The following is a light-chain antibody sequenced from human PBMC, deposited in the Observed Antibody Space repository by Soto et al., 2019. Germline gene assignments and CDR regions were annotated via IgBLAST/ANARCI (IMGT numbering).Light chain of an antibody. V-gene: IGKV3-11*01. CDR1: QSVSSY. Sequence: EIVLTQSPATLSLSPGERANLSCRASQSVSSYLAWYQQKPGQAPRLLIYDASNRATGIPARFSGSGSGTDFTLTISSLEPEDFAVYYCQQRSNWPPDLTFGGGTKVEIK. CDR3: QQRSNWPPDLT. CDR2: DAS. J-gene: IGKJ4*01.